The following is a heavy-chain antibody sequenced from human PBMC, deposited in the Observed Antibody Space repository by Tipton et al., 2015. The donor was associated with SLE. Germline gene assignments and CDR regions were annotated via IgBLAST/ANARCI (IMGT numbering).Heavy chain of an antibody. V-gene: IGHV4-30-2*02. D-gene: IGHD3-10*02. CDR2: IYHSGST. Sequence: TLSLTCTVSGGSISSGGYSWSWIRQPPGKGLEWIGYIYHSGSTYYNPSLKSRVTISVDTSKNQFSLKLSSVTAADTAVYYCARKDVDFDYWGQGTLVTVSS. CDR1: GGSISSGGYS. CDR3: ARKDVDFDY. J-gene: IGHJ4*02.